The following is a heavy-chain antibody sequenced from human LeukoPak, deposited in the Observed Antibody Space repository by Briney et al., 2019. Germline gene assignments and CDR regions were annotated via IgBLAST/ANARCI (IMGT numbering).Heavy chain of an antibody. CDR3: ARAPYSSSWYYFDF. D-gene: IGHD6-13*01. Sequence: GGSLRLSCAASGFAFSDYYMNWIRQAPGKGLEWSSYISSSASIISYADSAKGRFTISRDNAKNSLYLQMNSLRVEDTAVYYCARAPYSSSWYYFDFWGQGTLVTVSS. CDR2: ISSSASII. J-gene: IGHJ4*02. CDR1: GFAFSDYY. V-gene: IGHV3-11*01.